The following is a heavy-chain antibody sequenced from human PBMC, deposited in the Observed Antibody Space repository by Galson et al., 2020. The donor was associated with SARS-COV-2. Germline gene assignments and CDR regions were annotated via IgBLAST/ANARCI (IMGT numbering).Heavy chain of an antibody. CDR1: GGSISSYY. CDR3: ARGLRGWLQLHPRGGFDY. CDR2: IYYSGST. V-gene: IGHV4-59*01. J-gene: IGHJ4*02. Sequence: SETLSLTCTVSGGSISSYYWSWIRQPPGTGLEWTGYIYYSGSTNYNPPHKSRVTISVDTSKNQFSLKLSSVTAADTAVYYCARGLRGWLQLHPRGGFDYWGQGTLVTVSS. D-gene: IGHD5-12*01.